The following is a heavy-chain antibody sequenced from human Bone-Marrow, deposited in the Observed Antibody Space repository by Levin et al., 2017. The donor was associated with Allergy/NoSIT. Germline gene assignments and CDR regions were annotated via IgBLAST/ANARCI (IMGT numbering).Heavy chain of an antibody. CDR3: ARGLGTAHPDYYYYGMDG. V-gene: IGHV3-13*01. D-gene: IGHD5-18*01. CDR2: IGTAGDT. J-gene: IGHJ6*02. CDR1: GFTFSSYD. Sequence: SCAASGFTFSSYDMHWVRQATGKGLEWVSAIGTAGDTYYPGSVKGRFTISRENAKNSLYLQMNSLRAGDTAVYYCARGLGTAHPDYYYYGMDGWGQGTTVTVSS.